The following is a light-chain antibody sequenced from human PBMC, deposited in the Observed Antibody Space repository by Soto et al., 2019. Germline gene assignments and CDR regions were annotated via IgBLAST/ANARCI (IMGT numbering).Light chain of an antibody. CDR3: QQYGCSPPYT. V-gene: IGKV3-20*01. Sequence: EIVLTQSPGTLSLSPGERVTLSCRASQSVSSSYLAWYQQKPAQAPRLLIYGASNKATGIPDRFSGSGSGKNFTLTISRLEPEDFAVYYCQQYGCSPPYTFGQGTKLEIK. CDR1: QSVSSSY. J-gene: IGKJ2*01. CDR2: GAS.